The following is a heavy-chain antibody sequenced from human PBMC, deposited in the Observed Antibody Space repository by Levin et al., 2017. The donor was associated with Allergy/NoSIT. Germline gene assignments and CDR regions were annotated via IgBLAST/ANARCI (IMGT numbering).Heavy chain of an antibody. CDR2: ISGSGGST. CDR1: GFTFSSYA. V-gene: IGHV3-23*01. D-gene: IGHD3-16*01. CDR3: AKGEDGGRSYYYYYMDV. J-gene: IGHJ6*03. Sequence: GGSLRLSCAASGFTFSSYAMSWVRQAPGKGLEWVSSISGSGGSTYYADSVKGRFTISRDNSKNTLYLQMNSLRAEDTAVYYCAKGEDGGRSYYYYYMDVWGKGTTVTVSS.